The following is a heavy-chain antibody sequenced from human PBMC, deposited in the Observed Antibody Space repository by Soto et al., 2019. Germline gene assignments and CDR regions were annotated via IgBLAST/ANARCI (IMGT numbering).Heavy chain of an antibody. CDR2: ISDSGGST. V-gene: IGHV3-23*01. Sequence: EVQLLESGGGLVQPGGSLRLSCAASGITFSSYAMSWVRQAPGKGLEWVSGISDSGGSTYYADSVKGRFTISRDNCKNTLYLQMNSLRAEDTAVYYCAKADYGDYGFDYWGQGTLVTVSS. CDR1: GITFSSYA. CDR3: AKADYGDYGFDY. D-gene: IGHD4-17*01. J-gene: IGHJ4*02.